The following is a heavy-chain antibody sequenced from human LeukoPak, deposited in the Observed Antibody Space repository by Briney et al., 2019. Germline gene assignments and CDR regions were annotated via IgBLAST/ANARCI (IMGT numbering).Heavy chain of an antibody. CDR1: GGTFSSYA. CDR3: ARDGDHYDSSGYFDY. CDR2: IIPIFGTA. V-gene: IGHV1-69*05. D-gene: IGHD3-22*01. J-gene: IGHJ4*02. Sequence: ASVKVSCKASGGTFSSYAISWVRQAPGQGLEWMGGIIPIFGTANYAQKFQGRVTITTDESTSTAYMELSSLRSEDTAVYYCARDGDHYDSSGYFDYWGQGTLVTVSS.